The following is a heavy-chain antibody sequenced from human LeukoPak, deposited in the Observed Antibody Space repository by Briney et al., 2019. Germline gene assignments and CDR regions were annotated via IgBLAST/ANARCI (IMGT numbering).Heavy chain of an antibody. V-gene: IGHV4-38-2*02. CDR3: ARDEDYYDSSGYYSGWFDP. CDR2: IYHSGST. D-gene: IGHD3-22*01. Sequence: SETLSLTCTVSGYSISSGYYWGWIRQPPGKGLEWIGSIYHSGSTYYNPSLKSRVTISVDTSKNQFSLKLSSVTAADTAVYYCARDEDYYDSSGYYSGWFDPWGQGTLVTVSS. J-gene: IGHJ5*02. CDR1: GYSISSGYY.